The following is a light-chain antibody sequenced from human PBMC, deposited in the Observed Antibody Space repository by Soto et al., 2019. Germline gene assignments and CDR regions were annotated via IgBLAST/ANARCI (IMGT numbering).Light chain of an antibody. CDR3: HQYNTYS. Sequence: DIQMAQTPSTRSASVGDRVTITCRASQSISTWLAWYQHKAGKAPKLLIYKASNLESGVPSRFSGSGSGTEFTLTISSLHPEDFATYYCHQYNTYSFGQGTKVEIK. J-gene: IGKJ1*01. CDR1: QSISTW. V-gene: IGKV1-5*03. CDR2: KAS.